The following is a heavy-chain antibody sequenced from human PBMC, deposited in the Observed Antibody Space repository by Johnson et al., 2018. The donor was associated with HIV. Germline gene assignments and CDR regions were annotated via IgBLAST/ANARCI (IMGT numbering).Heavy chain of an antibody. V-gene: IGHV3-33*03. CDR1: GFTFSSYG. CDR2: IWHDGRDV. J-gene: IGHJ3*02. Sequence: VQLVESGGGVVQPGRSLRLSCAASGFTFSSYGIHWVRQAPGKGLEWVAFIWHDGRDVYYADSVKGRFTVSRDNSKNAVYLQMNGLGAGDTAVYYCAKDQHGPLVPTVMRDDAFDIWGQGTMVTVSS. CDR3: AKDQHGPLVPTVMRDDAFDI. D-gene: IGHD5-12*01.